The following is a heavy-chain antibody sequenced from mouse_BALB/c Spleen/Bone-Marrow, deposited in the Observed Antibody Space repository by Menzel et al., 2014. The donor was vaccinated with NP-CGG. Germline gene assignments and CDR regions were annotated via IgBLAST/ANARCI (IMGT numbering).Heavy chain of an antibody. CDR1: GYSFTGYT. J-gene: IGHJ4*01. D-gene: IGHD1-1*01. V-gene: IGHV1-18*01. CDR3: ARWYYYGYNVAD. Sequence: CEPERVNLGSTIKTACKAPGYSFTGYTMNWVKQSHGKNLEWIGLINPYNGGTSYNQKFKGKATLTVDKSSSTAYMELLSLTSEDSAVYSCARWYYYGYNVADCAQRSSLTVSS. CDR2: INPYNGGT.